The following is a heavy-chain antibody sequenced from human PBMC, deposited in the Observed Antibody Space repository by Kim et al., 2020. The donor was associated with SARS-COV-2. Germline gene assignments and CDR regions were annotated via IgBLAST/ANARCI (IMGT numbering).Heavy chain of an antibody. V-gene: IGHV4-39*01. CDR1: GGSISSSSYY. Sequence: SETLSLTCTVSGGSISSSSYYWGWIRQPPGKGLEWIGSIYYSGSTYYNPSLKSRVTISVDTSKNQFSLKVSSVTAADTAVYYCARRGDGYNYSRDYWGQGTLVTVSS. D-gene: IGHD5-12*01. CDR2: IYYSGST. J-gene: IGHJ4*02. CDR3: ARRGDGYNYSRDY.